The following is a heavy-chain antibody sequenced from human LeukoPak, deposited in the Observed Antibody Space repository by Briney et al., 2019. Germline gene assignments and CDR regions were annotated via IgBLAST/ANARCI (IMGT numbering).Heavy chain of an antibody. Sequence: SETLSLTCTVSGGSISSYYWSWVRQPPGKGLEWIGRIYTSGSTNYNPSLKSRVTMSVDTSKNQFSLKLSSVTAADTAVYYCAREAKVLNGDLILFDYYYYYMDVWGKGTTVTVSS. J-gene: IGHJ6*03. V-gene: IGHV4-4*07. CDR2: IYTSGST. D-gene: IGHD4-17*01. CDR3: AREAKVLNGDLILFDYYYYYMDV. CDR1: GGSISSYY.